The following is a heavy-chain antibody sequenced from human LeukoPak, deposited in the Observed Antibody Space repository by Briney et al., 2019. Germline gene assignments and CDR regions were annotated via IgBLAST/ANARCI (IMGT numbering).Heavy chain of an antibody. CDR1: GYTFTSYG. D-gene: IGHD4-17*01. CDR2: ISAYNGNT. V-gene: IGHV1-18*04. Sequence: ASVKVSCKASGYTFTSYGISWVRQAPGQGLEWMGWISAYNGNTNYAQKLQGRVTMTTDTSTSTAYMELRSLRSEDTAVYYCAIRYGDYVGNWFDPWGQGTLVTVSS. J-gene: IGHJ5*02. CDR3: AIRYGDYVGNWFDP.